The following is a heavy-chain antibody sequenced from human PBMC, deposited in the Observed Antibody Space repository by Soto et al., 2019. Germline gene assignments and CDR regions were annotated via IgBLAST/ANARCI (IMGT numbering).Heavy chain of an antibody. V-gene: IGHV3-64*01. CDR2: ISSNGGST. Sequence: GGSLRLSCAASGFTFSSYAMHWVRQAPGKGLEYVSAISSNGGSTYYANSVKGRFTISRDNSKNTLYLQMGSLRAEDMAVYYCARDRGSGWFRDAFDIWGQGTMVTVSS. D-gene: IGHD6-19*01. CDR3: ARDRGSGWFRDAFDI. CDR1: GFTFSSYA. J-gene: IGHJ3*02.